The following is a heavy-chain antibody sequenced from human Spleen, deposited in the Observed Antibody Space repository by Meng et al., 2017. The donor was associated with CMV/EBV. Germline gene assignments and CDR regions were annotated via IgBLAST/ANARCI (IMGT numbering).Heavy chain of an antibody. V-gene: IGHV1-2*02. Sequence: ASVKVSCKASGYTFTGYYMHWVRQAPGQGLEWMGWINPNSGGTNYAQKFQGRVTMTRDTSISTAYMDLSSLRSDDTALYYCARGRACTSTICSPRWFDPWGQGTLVTVSS. J-gene: IGHJ5*02. D-gene: IGHD2-2*01. CDR3: ARGRACTSTICSPRWFDP. CDR2: INPNSGGT. CDR1: GYTFTGYY.